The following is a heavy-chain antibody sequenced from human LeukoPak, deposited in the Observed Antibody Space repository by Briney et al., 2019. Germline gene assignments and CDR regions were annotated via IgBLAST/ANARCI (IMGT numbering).Heavy chain of an antibody. Sequence: SETLSLTCAVYGGSFSGYYWSWIRQPPGKGLEWIGEINHSGSTNYNPSVKSRVTISVDTSKNHFSLKLSSVTAADTAVYYCARGKIGVLGYWGQGTLVTVSS. D-gene: IGHD3-22*01. CDR1: GGSFSGYY. V-gene: IGHV4-34*01. CDR3: ARGKIGVLGY. J-gene: IGHJ4*02. CDR2: INHSGST.